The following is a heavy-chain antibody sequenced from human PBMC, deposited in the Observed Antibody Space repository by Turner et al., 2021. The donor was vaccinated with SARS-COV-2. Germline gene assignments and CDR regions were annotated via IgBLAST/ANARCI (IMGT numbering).Heavy chain of an antibody. J-gene: IGHJ4*02. CDR1: GFTFSNYA. Sequence: QVQLVESGGGVVQPGRSLRLSCAASGFTFSNYAMHWVRQAPGKGLEGVAVISYDGSNKYYADSVKGRFTISRDNSKNTLYLQMNSLRAEDTAVYYCARDREDCSSTSCYEADWGQGTLVTVSS. D-gene: IGHD2-2*01. CDR3: ARDREDCSSTSCYEAD. CDR2: ISYDGSNK. V-gene: IGHV3-30-3*01.